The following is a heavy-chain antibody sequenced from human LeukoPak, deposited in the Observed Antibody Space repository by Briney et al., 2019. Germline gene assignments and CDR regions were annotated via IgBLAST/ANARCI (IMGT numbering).Heavy chain of an antibody. CDR3: ARRYSSSWSWFDP. Sequence: SETLSLTCAVYGGSFSGYYWSWIRQPPGKGLEWIGEINHSGSTNYNPSLKSRVTISVDTPKNQFSLKLSSVTAADTAVYYCARRYSSSWSWFDPWGQGTLVTVSS. CDR2: INHSGST. CDR1: GGSFSGYY. J-gene: IGHJ5*02. V-gene: IGHV4-34*01. D-gene: IGHD6-13*01.